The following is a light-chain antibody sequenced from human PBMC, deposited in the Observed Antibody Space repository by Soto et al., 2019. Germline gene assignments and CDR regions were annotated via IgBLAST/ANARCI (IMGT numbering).Light chain of an antibody. CDR3: QQYGASPFT. Sequence: EIVLTQSPGSLSLSPGDRASLSCRASQSVRSRFLAWYQQRPGQTPRLLIYGASSRAAGIPDRFSGSGSGTDLTLSISRLEPEDFGVYYCQQYGASPFTFGPGTKVDI. CDR1: QSVRSRF. J-gene: IGKJ3*01. CDR2: GAS. V-gene: IGKV3-20*01.